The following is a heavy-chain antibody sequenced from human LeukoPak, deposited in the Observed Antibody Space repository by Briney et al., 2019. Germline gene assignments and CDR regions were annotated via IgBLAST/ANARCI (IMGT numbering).Heavy chain of an antibody. Sequence: PGGSLRLSCAASGFTFSSYAMSWVRQAPGKGLEWVSAISGSGGSTYYTDSVKGRFTISRDNSKNTLYLQMNSLRSEDTAVYYCAKASGPSSSSDFDYWGQGTLVTVSS. CDR1: GFTFSSYA. CDR3: AKASGPSSSSDFDY. D-gene: IGHD6-6*01. V-gene: IGHV3-23*01. J-gene: IGHJ4*02. CDR2: ISGSGGST.